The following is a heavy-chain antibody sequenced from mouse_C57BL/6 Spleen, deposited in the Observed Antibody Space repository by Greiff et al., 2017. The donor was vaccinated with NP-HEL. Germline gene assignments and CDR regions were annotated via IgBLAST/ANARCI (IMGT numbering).Heavy chain of an antibody. Sequence: QVQLQQPGAELVRPGSSVKLSCKASGYTFTSYWMHWVKQRPIQGLEWIGNIDPSDSETHYNQKFKDKATLTVDKSSSTAYMQLSSLTSEDSAVYYCARHYGYDAGAWFAYWGQGTLVTVSA. J-gene: IGHJ3*01. V-gene: IGHV1-52*01. CDR1: GYTFTSYW. D-gene: IGHD2-2*01. CDR2: IDPSDSET. CDR3: ARHYGYDAGAWFAY.